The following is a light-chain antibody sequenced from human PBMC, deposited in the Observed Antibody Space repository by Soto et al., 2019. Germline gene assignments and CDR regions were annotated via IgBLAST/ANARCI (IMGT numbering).Light chain of an antibody. Sequence: EIVLTQSPGTLSLSPGERATLPCRASQSVSSSYLAWYQQKPGQAPRLLIYGASSRATGIPDRFSGSGSGTDFTLTISRLEPEDFAVYYCQQGKTFGGGTKVDIK. V-gene: IGKV3-20*01. J-gene: IGKJ4*01. CDR3: QQGKT. CDR1: QSVSSSY. CDR2: GAS.